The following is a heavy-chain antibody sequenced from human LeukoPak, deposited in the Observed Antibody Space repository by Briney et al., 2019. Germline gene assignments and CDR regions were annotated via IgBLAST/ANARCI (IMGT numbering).Heavy chain of an antibody. D-gene: IGHD1-26*01. Sequence: SETLSLTCTVSGGSISTTHYYWGWIRQPPGKGLEWIGSIYYTGSAYYNPSLKSRVTIPVDRSKNQFSLKLSSVTAADTAVYYCARVGAAWPVHIDYWGQGTLVTVSS. CDR3: ARVGAAWPVHIDY. CDR2: IYYTGSA. V-gene: IGHV4-39*01. J-gene: IGHJ4*02. CDR1: GGSISTTHYY.